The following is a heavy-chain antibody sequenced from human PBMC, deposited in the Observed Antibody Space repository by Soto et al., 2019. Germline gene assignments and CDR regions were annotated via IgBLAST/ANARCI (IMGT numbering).Heavy chain of an antibody. V-gene: IGHV4-59*08. J-gene: IGHJ6*02. Sequence: SETLSLTCTVSDDSISSDYWTWIRQSPGKGLEWIGSIYYGGSINYNPSLESRVAISVDTSKNQFSLKLTSVTAADTAVYYCARGSSIAGLYYGMDVWGQGTTVTVS. D-gene: IGHD6-6*01. CDR2: IYYGGSI. CDR1: DDSISSDY. CDR3: ARGSSIAGLYYGMDV.